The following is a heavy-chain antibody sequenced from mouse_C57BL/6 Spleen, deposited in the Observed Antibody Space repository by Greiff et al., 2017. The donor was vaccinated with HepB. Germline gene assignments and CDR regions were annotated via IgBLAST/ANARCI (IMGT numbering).Heavy chain of an antibody. D-gene: IGHD1-1*01. CDR3: ARDHYYGSPAWFAY. V-gene: IGHV3-6*01. CDR2: ISYDGSN. J-gene: IGHJ3*01. Sequence: EVKLMESGPGLVKPSQSLSLTCSVTGYSITSGYYWNWIRQFPGNKLEWMGYISYDGSNNYNPSLKNRISITRDTSKNQFFLKLNSVTTEDTATYYCARDHYYGSPAWFAYWGQGTLVTVSA. CDR1: GYSITSGYY.